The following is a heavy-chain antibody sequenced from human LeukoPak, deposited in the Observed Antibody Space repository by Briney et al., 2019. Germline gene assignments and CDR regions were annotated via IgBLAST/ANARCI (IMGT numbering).Heavy chain of an antibody. Sequence: SETLSLTCTVSGGSISSSSYYWVWLRPPPGKGLEWVGSIYYSGSTYYNPSIKSRVTISVDTSKNQFSLKLSSVTAADTAVYYCVRSHPPTPYGAYFDYWGQGTLVTVSS. J-gene: IGHJ4*02. CDR3: VRSHPPTPYGAYFDY. CDR1: GGSISSSSYY. D-gene: IGHD4-17*01. CDR2: IYYSGST. V-gene: IGHV4-39*01.